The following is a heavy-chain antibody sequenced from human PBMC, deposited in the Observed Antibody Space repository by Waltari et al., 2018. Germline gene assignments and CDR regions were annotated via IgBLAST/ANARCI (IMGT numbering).Heavy chain of an antibody. CDR3: GSSGNLGLIDF. D-gene: IGHD1-26*01. J-gene: IGHJ4*02. CDR1: DGSINSFT. V-gene: IGHV4-59*01. CDR2: LHYTGDT. Sequence: VPPLESGPGLVKPSETLSLTCFVGDGSINSFTWAWMRQPPGEGLEWIGSLHYTGDTMYNASLKSRVTISLDRSKRHLSLKLQSVTAADTALYYCGSSGNLGLIDFWGQGTLVAVSS.